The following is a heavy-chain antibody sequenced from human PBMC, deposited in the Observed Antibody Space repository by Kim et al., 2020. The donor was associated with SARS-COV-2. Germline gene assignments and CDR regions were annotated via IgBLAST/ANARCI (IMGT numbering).Heavy chain of an antibody. J-gene: IGHJ4*02. CDR3: ATEWLLQNFFDY. Sequence: GGSLRLSCAASGFTFSSYGMHWVRQAPGKGLEWVAVISYDGSNKYYADSVKGRFTISRDNSKNTLYLQMNSLRAEDTAVYYCATEWLLQNFFDYWAQGTL. CDR1: GFTFSSYG. D-gene: IGHD3-22*01. V-gene: IGHV3-30*03. CDR2: ISYDGSNK.